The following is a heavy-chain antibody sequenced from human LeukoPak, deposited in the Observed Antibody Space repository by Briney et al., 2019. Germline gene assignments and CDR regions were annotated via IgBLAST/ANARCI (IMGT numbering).Heavy chain of an antibody. D-gene: IGHD1-26*01. CDR2: IYYSGST. CDR3: ARQRIVGARDAFDI. V-gene: IGHV4-39*01. J-gene: IGHJ3*02. Sequence: SETLSLTCTVSGGSIRSSSYYWGWIRQPPGKGLEWIGSIYYSGSTYYNPSLKSRVTISVDTSKNQFSLKLSSVTAADTAVYYCARQRIVGARDAFDIWGQGTMVTVSS. CDR1: GGSIRSSSYY.